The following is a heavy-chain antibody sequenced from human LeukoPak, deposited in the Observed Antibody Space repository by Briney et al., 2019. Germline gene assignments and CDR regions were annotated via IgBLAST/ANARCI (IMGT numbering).Heavy chain of an antibody. CDR1: GGSISSRSYY. D-gene: IGHD4-17*01. V-gene: IGHV4-39*07. J-gene: IGHJ5*02. CDR2: VYYSGST. Sequence: SETLSLTCTVSGGSISSRSYYRGWIRQPPGKGLEWIGTVYYSGSTYYNPSLKSRVTISVDTSKNQFSLKLSSVTAADTAVYYCARGSHDYGDYGWWFDPWGQGTLVTVSS. CDR3: ARGSHDYGDYGWWFDP.